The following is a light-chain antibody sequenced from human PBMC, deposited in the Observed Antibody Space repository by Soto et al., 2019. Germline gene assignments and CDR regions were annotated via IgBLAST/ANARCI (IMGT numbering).Light chain of an antibody. V-gene: IGKV3-20*01. Sequence: EIVLTQSPGTLSLSPGERATLSCRASQSVSSTYLAWYQQKPGQAPRLLIYGASSRDTGIPDRFSGSGSGTDFTLTISRLEPEDFSVYYCQQYGSSPFTFGPGTKVAIK. J-gene: IGKJ3*01. CDR2: GAS. CDR3: QQYGSSPFT. CDR1: QSVSSTY.